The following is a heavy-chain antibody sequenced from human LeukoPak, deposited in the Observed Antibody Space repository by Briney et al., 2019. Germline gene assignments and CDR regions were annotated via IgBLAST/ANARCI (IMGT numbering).Heavy chain of an antibody. J-gene: IGHJ4*02. Sequence: GGSLRLSCAASGFTFSSYSMTWVRQAPGKGLEWVSSISSSSTYIYYADSVKGRFTISRDNAKNSLYLQMNSLRAEDTAVYYCARGTYCSSTSCYFAVYWGQGTLVTVSS. CDR1: GFTFSSYS. V-gene: IGHV3-21*01. CDR3: ARGTYCSSTSCYFAVY. CDR2: ISSSSTYI. D-gene: IGHD2-2*01.